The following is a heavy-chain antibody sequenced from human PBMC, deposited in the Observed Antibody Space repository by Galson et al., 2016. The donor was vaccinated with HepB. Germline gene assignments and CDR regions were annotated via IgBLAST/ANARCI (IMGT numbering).Heavy chain of an antibody. CDR1: GFSLSTNGVG. CDR3: AHGIYDSSAISYIFDP. D-gene: IGHD3-22*01. Sequence: PALVKPTQTLTLTCTFSGFSLSTNGVGVGWIRQPPGKALEWLALIYWDEDTRYSPSLKSRLTITKDTSKNQVVLTMTNMDPVDTATYYCAHGIYDSSAISYIFDPWGQGTLVTVSS. J-gene: IGHJ5*02. V-gene: IGHV2-5*02. CDR2: IYWDEDT.